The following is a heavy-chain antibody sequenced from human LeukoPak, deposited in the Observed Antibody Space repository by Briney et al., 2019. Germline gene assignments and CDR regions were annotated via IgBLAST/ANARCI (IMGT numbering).Heavy chain of an antibody. CDR1: GGTFSSYA. D-gene: IGHD3-22*01. Sequence: GASVKVSCKASGGTFSSYAISWVRQAPGQGLEWMGGIIPIFGTANYAQKFQGRVTITADESTGTAYMELSSLRSEDTAVYYCARGYDSSGYYPFDWGQGTLVTVSS. CDR3: ARGYDSSGYYPFD. CDR2: IIPIFGTA. J-gene: IGHJ4*02. V-gene: IGHV1-69*13.